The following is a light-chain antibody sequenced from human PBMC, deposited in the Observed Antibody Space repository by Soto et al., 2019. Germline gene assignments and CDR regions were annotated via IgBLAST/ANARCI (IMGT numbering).Light chain of an antibody. V-gene: IGKV1-33*01. CDR1: QDISNY. CDR2: DAS. Sequence: DIQMTQSPSSLSASVGDRVTITCQASQDISNYLNWDQQKPGKAPKLLIYDASNLETGSTAKFSGSGSGIDFAYTIGMLQPGDIATEYSQQYDHLPLTFVAHAKVDI. CDR3: QQYDHLPLT. J-gene: IGKJ4*02.